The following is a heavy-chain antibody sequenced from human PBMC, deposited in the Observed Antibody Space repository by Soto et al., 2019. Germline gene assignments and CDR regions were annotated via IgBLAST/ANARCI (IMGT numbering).Heavy chain of an antibody. Sequence: EVQLVESGGGLVKPGGSLRLSCAASGFTFSSVSMNWVRQATAKGLEWVSSISSSSSYIYYADSVKGRFTISRDNAKHALYLQTNSRRAEDTAVYYCARDGYGDYVGPRDWGQGTLVTVSS. CDR1: GFTFSSVS. V-gene: IGHV3-21*01. J-gene: IGHJ4*02. CDR2: ISSSSSYI. CDR3: ARDGYGDYVGPRD. D-gene: IGHD4-17*01.